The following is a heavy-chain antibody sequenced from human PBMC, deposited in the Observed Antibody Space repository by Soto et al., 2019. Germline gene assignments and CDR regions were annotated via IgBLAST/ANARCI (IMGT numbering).Heavy chain of an antibody. J-gene: IGHJ3*02. CDR1: GFTFSSYA. CDR2: ISYDGSNK. V-gene: IGHV3-30-3*01. D-gene: IGHD1-1*01. Sequence: QVPLVESGGGVVQPGRSLRLSCAASGFTFSSYAMHWVRQAPGKGLEWVAVISYDGSNKYYADSVKGRFTISRDNSKNTLYLQMNSLRAEDTAVYYCARDGEDWNDPDAFDIWGQGTMVTVSS. CDR3: ARDGEDWNDPDAFDI.